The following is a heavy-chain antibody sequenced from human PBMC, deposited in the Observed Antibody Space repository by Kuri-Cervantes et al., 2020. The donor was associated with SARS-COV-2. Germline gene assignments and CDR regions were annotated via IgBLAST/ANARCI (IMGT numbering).Heavy chain of an antibody. CDR3: AREDRGWFDP. CDR2: INHSGSA. Sequence: SETLSLTCAVYGGSFSNFYWSWIRQPPGKGLEWIGEINHSGSANYNPSLKSRVTISVDKSKNQLSLKLSSVTAADTAVYYCAREDRGWFDPWGQGTLVTGSS. V-gene: IGHV4-34*01. J-gene: IGHJ5*02. D-gene: IGHD2-15*01. CDR1: GGSFSNFY.